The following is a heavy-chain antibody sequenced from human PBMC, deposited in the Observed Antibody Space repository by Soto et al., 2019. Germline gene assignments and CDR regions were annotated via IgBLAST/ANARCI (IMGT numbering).Heavy chain of an antibody. J-gene: IGHJ4*02. CDR3: AEQWLPWALDY. D-gene: IGHD6-19*01. CDR1: GFTFSSYG. V-gene: IGHV3-30*18. Sequence: GGSLRLSCAASGFTFSSYGMHWVRQAPGKGLEWVAVISYDGSNKYYADSVKGRFTISRDNSKNTLYLQMNSLRAEDTAVYYCAEQWLPWALDYWGQGTLVTSPQ. CDR2: ISYDGSNK.